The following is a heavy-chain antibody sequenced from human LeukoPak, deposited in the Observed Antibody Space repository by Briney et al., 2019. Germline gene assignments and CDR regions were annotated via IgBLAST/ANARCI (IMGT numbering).Heavy chain of an antibody. CDR1: GYTFTSYY. V-gene: IGHV1-46*01. CDR2: INPSGGST. D-gene: IGHD6-6*01. Sequence: ASVKVSCKASGYTFTSYYMHWVRQAPGQGLEWMGIINPSGGSTSYAQKFQGRVTMTRDMSTSTVYMELSSLRSEDTAVYYCARDSLSSSSGYYYYYMDVWGKGTTVTVSS. J-gene: IGHJ6*03. CDR3: ARDSLSSSSGYYYYYMDV.